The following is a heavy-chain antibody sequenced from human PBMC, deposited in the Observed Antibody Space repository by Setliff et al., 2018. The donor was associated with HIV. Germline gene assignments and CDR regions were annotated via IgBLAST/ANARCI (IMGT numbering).Heavy chain of an antibody. D-gene: IGHD3-22*01. J-gene: IGHJ4*02. CDR3: AKDRGSDPYDPIDY. V-gene: IGHV3-23*01. CDR2: ITANDGNS. Sequence: GGSLRLSCAASGFSFSSYWMSWVRQAPGSGLEWVSGITANDGNSYYADSVKGRFTISKDISKNTLYLQMNSLRAEDTAVYYCAKDRGSDPYDPIDYWGQGTLVTVSS. CDR1: GFSFSSYW.